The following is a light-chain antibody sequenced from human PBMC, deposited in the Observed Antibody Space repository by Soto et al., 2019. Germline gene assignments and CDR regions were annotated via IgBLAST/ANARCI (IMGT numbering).Light chain of an antibody. J-gene: IGKJ5*01. Sequence: EIVLTQSPSTLSLSPGERAALSCRASQGLSSYFAWYQQTPGQAPRLLIYAASYMATGIPARFSGSGSGRDFTLTISSLEPEDFALYYCQQRSSSPITFGQGTRLEIK. CDR3: QQRSSSPIT. V-gene: IGKV3-11*02. CDR1: QGLSSY. CDR2: AAS.